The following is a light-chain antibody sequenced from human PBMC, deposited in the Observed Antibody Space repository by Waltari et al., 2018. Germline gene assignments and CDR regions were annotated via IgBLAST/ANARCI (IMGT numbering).Light chain of an antibody. CDR2: DVT. CDR3: TSYTSTNTVI. J-gene: IGLJ2*01. Sequence: QSALTQPASVSGSPGQSITISCPGTSGYLGCYHYVSWYQQHPGKAPKLMIYDVTRWPSGVSNRFSGSKSGNTASLTISGLQAEDEADYYCTSYTSTNTVIFGGGTKVTV. CDR1: SGYLGCYHY. V-gene: IGLV2-14*03.